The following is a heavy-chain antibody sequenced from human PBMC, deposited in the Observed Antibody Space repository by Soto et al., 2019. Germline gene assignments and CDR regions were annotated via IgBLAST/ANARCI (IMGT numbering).Heavy chain of an antibody. D-gene: IGHD2-2*01. CDR2: IYHSGST. CDR1: GGSISSSNW. CDR3: ARDWGVPAAIGADYYYVMDV. V-gene: IGHV4-4*02. J-gene: IGHJ6*02. Sequence: QVQLQESGPGLVKPSGTLSLTCAVSGGSISSSNWWSWVRQPPGKGLEWIGEIYHSGSTNYNPSLKSRVTISVDKSKNQFSLKLSSVTAADTAVYYGARDWGVPAAIGADYYYVMDVWGQGTTVTVSS.